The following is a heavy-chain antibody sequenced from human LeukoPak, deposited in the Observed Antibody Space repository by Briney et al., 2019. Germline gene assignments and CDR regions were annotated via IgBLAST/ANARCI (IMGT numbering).Heavy chain of an antibody. J-gene: IGHJ4*02. V-gene: IGHV3-33*08. CDR1: GFTFSSYS. D-gene: IGHD6-13*01. CDR2: MWYDGTNK. Sequence: GGSLRLSCAAFGFTFSSYSMKWVRQAPGKGLEWVAVMWYDGTNKYYADSVKGRFTISRDNSKNTLYLQLNSLRAEDTAVYYCATTGGSWYDGSFDYWGQGTLVTVSS. CDR3: ATTGGSWYDGSFDY.